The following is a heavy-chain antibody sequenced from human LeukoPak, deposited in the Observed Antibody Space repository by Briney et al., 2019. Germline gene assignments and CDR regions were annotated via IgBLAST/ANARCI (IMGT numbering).Heavy chain of an antibody. J-gene: IGHJ4*02. Sequence: PGGSLRLSRAASGFPFTSGFTFSDYYMSWIRQAPGKGLEWVSYISSTSAYTSYADSVKGRFTITRDNANNSLFLQMNGLRAEDTAIYYCARGGTGAFDYWGQGTLVTVSS. CDR3: ARGGTGAFDY. CDR1: GFPFTSGFTFSDYY. CDR2: ISSTSAYT. D-gene: IGHD2-8*02. V-gene: IGHV3-11*06.